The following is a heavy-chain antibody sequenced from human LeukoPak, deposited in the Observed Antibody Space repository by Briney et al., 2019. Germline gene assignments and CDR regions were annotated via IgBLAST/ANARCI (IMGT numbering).Heavy chain of an antibody. CDR1: GYTFTSYY. V-gene: IGHV1-46*01. J-gene: IGHJ5*02. CDR3: ARGGVVGATTAGSWFDP. D-gene: IGHD1-26*01. CDR2: INPSGGST. Sequence: ASVKVSCKASGYTFTSYYMHWVRQAPGQGLEWMGIINPSGGSTSYAQKFQGRVTMTRDMSTSTDYMELRSLRSDDTAVYYCARGGVVGATTAGSWFDPWGQGTLVTVSS.